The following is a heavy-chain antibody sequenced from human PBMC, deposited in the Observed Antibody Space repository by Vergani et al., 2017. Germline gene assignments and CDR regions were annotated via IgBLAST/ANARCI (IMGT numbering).Heavy chain of an antibody. J-gene: IGHJ6*02. V-gene: IGHV3-23*01. CDR3: ARDGREQTPNFANGLDV. D-gene: IGHD1-26*01. CDR2: ILFSAGST. Sequence: EVQLLESGGGLAQPGGSLRLSCAASGFTFRNYAMTWVRQAPGEGLEWVSILFSAGSTSYSDSVKGRFTISKDNSKNVLYLQMNSLRVEDTAVYYCARDGREQTPNFANGLDVWGQGTTVTVSS. CDR1: GFTFRNYA.